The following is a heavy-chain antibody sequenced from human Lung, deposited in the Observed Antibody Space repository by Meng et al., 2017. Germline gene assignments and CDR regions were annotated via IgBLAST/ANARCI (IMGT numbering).Heavy chain of an antibody. CDR1: CDSASSGGYY. CDR2: VYFSGST. D-gene: IGHD4-23*01. CDR3: ARGGTVVNLGY. V-gene: IGHV4-61*08. Sequence: QVRGQEAGPGRVRPSEALVLTWTVSCDSASSGGYYWSWIRQPPGKGLEWIGYVYFSGSTNYHPSLKSRVTISLDTSKNQFSLKLNSVTAADTAVYYCARGGTVVNLGYWGPGTLVTVSS. J-gene: IGHJ4*02.